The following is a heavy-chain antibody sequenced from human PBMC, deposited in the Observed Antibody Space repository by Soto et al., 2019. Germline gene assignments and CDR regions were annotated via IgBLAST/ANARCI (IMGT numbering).Heavy chain of an antibody. CDR2: ISYDGSNK. Sequence: QVQLVESGGGVVQPGRSLRLSCTASGFTFSNYGMHWVRQAPGKGLKWVAVISYDGSNKYYADSVKGRFTISRDNSKNTLYLPMNSLRAEDTAVYYCARGRDYLGGDFDYWGQGTLVTVSS. CDR1: GFTFSNYG. D-gene: IGHD3-16*01. CDR3: ARGRDYLGGDFDY. V-gene: IGHV3-30-3*01. J-gene: IGHJ4*02.